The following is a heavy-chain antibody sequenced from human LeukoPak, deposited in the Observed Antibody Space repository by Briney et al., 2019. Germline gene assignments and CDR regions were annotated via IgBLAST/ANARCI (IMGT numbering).Heavy chain of an antibody. CDR2: ISWNSGSI. J-gene: IGHJ4*02. D-gene: IGHD3-22*01. CDR3: AKENFDDSSGYYVGGLDY. V-gene: IGHV3-9*01. CDR1: GFTFDDYA. Sequence: PGGSLRLSCAASGFTFDDYAMHWVRQAPGKGLEWVSGISWNSGSIGYADSVKGRFTISRDNAKNSLYLQMNSLRAEDTALYYCAKENFDDSSGYYVGGLDYWGQGTLVTVSS.